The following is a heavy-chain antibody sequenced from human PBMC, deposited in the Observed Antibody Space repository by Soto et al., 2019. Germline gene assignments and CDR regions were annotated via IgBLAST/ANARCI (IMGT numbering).Heavy chain of an antibody. CDR3: ARAPFIAAAGSEYFQH. D-gene: IGHD6-13*01. CDR2: IIPIFGTA. J-gene: IGHJ1*01. V-gene: IGHV1-69*01. CDR1: AGPFISYA. Sequence: GXAVKGSCKASAGPFISYASSWVRQAPGQGLEWMGGIIPIFGTANYAQKFQGRVTITADESTSTAYMELSSLRSEDTPVYYSARAPFIAAAGSEYFQHWGQGTLVTV.